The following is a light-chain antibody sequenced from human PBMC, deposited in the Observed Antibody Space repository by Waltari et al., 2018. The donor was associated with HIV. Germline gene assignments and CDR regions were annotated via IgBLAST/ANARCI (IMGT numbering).Light chain of an antibody. V-gene: IGLV2-14*03. CDR1: GAEIGAYNY. Sequence: QSALTQPASVSGSPGQSIPISCAGTGAEIGAYNYVAWYQKLPDSVPKLIIYDVTSRPSGISDRFSAAKSGNAASLTISGLQADDEGEYYCSSYTTFNTVIFGGGTKLTV. CDR2: DVT. CDR3: SSYTTFNTVI. J-gene: IGLJ2*01.